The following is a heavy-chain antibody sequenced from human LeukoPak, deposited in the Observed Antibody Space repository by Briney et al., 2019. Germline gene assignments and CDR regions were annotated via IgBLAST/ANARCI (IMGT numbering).Heavy chain of an antibody. J-gene: IGHJ4*02. CDR2: IYPADSDT. CDR3: ARQSRDGSKTRGYYFDY. CDR1: GYIFVNYW. D-gene: IGHD3-10*01. Sequence: GESLKISCQVSGYIFVNYWIGWVRQMPGKGLESMGIIYPADSDTTYSPSFQGQVTISADKSISTVYLQWSSLKASDTAMYYCARQSRDGSKTRGYYFDYRGQGTLVTVSS. V-gene: IGHV5-51*01.